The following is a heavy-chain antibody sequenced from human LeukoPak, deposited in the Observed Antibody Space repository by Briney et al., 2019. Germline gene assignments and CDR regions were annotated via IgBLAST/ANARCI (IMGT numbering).Heavy chain of an antibody. Sequence: PGGSLRLSCAASGFTFSNYNMNGVRQAPGKGLEWLSYISSSSSTIYYADSVKGRFTISRDNARNSLYLQMNSLRAEDTAVYYCARDFLEDSYWGQGTLVTVSS. V-gene: IGHV3-48*01. CDR1: GFTFSNYN. D-gene: IGHD3-3*01. CDR2: ISSSSSTI. CDR3: ARDFLEDSY. J-gene: IGHJ4*02.